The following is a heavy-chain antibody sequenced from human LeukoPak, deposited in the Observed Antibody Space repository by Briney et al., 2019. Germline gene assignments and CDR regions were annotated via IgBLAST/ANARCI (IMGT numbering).Heavy chain of an antibody. J-gene: IGHJ5*02. V-gene: IGHV4-59*12. CDR1: GGSISSYY. CDR2: IYYSGST. CDR3: ARGRGHQPRYSPWTGWFDP. Sequence: KPSETLSLTCTVSGGSISSYYWSWIRQPPGKGLEWIGYIYYSGSTNYNPSLKSRVTISVDTSKNQFSLKLSSVTAADTAVYYCARGRGHQPRYSPWTGWFDPWGQGTLVTVSS. D-gene: IGHD6-13*01.